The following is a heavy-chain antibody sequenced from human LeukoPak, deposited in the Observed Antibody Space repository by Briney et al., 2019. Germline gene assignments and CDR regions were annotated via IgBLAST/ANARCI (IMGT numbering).Heavy chain of an antibody. Sequence: PSETLSLTCTVSGGSISSYYWNWIRQPPGKGLEWIGYIYYSGRTNYNPSLKSRVTISVDTSKSHFSLNLSSVTAADTAVYYCARGGSGSYSSYYFDYRGQGTLVTVSS. V-gene: IGHV4-59*01. D-gene: IGHD3-10*01. CDR2: IYYSGRT. CDR3: ARGGSGSYSSYYFDY. J-gene: IGHJ4*02. CDR1: GGSISSYY.